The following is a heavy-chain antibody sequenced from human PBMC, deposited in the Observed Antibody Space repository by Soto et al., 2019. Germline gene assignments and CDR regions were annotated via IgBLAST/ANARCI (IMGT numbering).Heavy chain of an antibody. V-gene: IGHV4-4*02. CDR1: GGSISSSNW. CDR2: IYHSGST. Sequence: QVQLQESGPGLVKPSGTLSLTCAVSGGSISSSNWWSWVRQPPGKGLEWIGEIYHSGSTNYNPSLKSRVTISVDKSKNQVSLKLSSVTAADTAVYYCARFVLSDVGIAAAGTFPWFDPWGQGTLVTVSS. CDR3: ARFVLSDVGIAAAGTFPWFDP. J-gene: IGHJ5*02. D-gene: IGHD6-13*01.